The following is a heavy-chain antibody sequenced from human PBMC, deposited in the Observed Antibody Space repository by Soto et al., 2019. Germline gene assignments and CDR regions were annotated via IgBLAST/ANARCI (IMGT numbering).Heavy chain of an antibody. CDR3: ARSRTSDTTNYYYYFDY. CDR2: IYSSGST. D-gene: IGHD3-22*01. CDR1: GGSISSYY. Sequence: SETLSLTCTVSGGSISSYYWNWVRQPAGEGLEWIGRIYSSGSTNYNPSLKSRVTMSVDTSKNQFSLKLSSVTAADTAVYYCARSRTSDTTNYYYYFDYWGQGTLVTVSS. V-gene: IGHV4-4*07. J-gene: IGHJ4*02.